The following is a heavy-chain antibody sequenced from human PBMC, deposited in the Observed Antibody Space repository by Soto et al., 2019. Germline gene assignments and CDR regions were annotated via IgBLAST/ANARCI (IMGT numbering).Heavy chain of an antibody. Sequence: SETLSLTCAVYGGSFSGYYWSWIRQPPGKGLEWIGEINHSGSTNYNPSLKSRVTISVDTSKNQFSLKLSSVTAADTAVYYCARAAYYYDSMNYWGQGTLVTV. CDR2: INHSGST. J-gene: IGHJ4*02. CDR1: GGSFSGYY. D-gene: IGHD3-22*01. CDR3: ARAAYYYDSMNY. V-gene: IGHV4-34*01.